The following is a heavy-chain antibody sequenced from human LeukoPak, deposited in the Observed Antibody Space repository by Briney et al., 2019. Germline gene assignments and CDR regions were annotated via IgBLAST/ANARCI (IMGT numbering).Heavy chain of an antibody. V-gene: IGHV1-8*03. CDR2: MNPNSGNT. D-gene: IGHD3-22*01. CDR3: ARRSMISIRLGYYYMDV. CDR1: GYTFTSYD. J-gene: IGHJ6*03. Sequence: ASVKVSCKASGYTFTSYDINWVRQATGQGLEWMGWMNPNSGNTGYAQKFQGRVTITRNTSISTAYMELSSLRSEDTAVYYCARRSMISIRLGYYYMDVWGKGTTVTVSS.